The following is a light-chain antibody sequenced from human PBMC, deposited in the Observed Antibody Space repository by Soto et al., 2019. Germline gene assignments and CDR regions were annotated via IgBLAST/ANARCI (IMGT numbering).Light chain of an antibody. CDR2: DAS. J-gene: IGKJ4*01. V-gene: IGKV1-5*01. CDR1: QSVSRW. Sequence: DIQMTQSPSILSSSVGDSVTITCPASQSVSRWLAWYQQKPGKAPKLLIYDASSLNSGVPSRFSGSQSGTEFTLTITSLLPDDFATYFCQQYSSYSLPTFGGGTKVDIK. CDR3: QQYSSYSLPT.